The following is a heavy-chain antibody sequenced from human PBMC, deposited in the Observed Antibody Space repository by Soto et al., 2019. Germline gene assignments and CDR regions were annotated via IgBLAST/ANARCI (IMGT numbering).Heavy chain of an antibody. CDR3: ARDSLTRGYSGYDYYYYYGMDV. CDR2: ISSSSSYI. Sequence: PGGSLRPSCAASGFTFSTYSMNWVRQAPGKGLEWVSSISSSSSYIYYADSVKGRFTISRDNAKNSLYLQMNSLRAEDTAVYYCARDSLTRGYSGYDYYYYYGMDVWGQGTTVTVSS. D-gene: IGHD5-12*01. V-gene: IGHV3-21*01. J-gene: IGHJ6*02. CDR1: GFTFSTYS.